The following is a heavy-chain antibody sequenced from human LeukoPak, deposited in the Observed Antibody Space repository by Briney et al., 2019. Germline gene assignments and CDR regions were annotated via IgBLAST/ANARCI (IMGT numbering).Heavy chain of an antibody. CDR3: ARDRDSSGWYVDYFDY. D-gene: IGHD6-19*01. Sequence: ASVKVSCKASGYTFTSYYMHWVRQAPGQGLEWMGIINPSGGSTSYAQKFQGRVTMTRDMSTSTVYMELSSLRSEDTAVYYCARDRDSSGWYVDYFDYWGQGTLVTVSS. CDR1: GYTFTSYY. V-gene: IGHV1-46*01. CDR2: INPSGGST. J-gene: IGHJ4*02.